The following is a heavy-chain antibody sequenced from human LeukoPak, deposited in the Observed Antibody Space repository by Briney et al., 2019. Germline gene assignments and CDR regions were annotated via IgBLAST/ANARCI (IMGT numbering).Heavy chain of an antibody. CDR1: GFTFGSYA. Sequence: QSGGSLRLPCAASGFTFGSYAMHWVRQAPGKGLEWVASISGGGHTTYYPDSVKGRFTISRDNPKNTFYLQMNRLGAEDTAVYYCAKDRGVGPFHYWGQGTLVTVSS. D-gene: IGHD3-10*01. V-gene: IGHV3-23*01. CDR3: AKDRGVGPFHY. J-gene: IGHJ4*02. CDR2: ISGGGHTT.